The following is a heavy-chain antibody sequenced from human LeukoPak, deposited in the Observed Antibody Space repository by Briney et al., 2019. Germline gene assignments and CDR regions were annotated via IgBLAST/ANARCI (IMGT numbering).Heavy chain of an antibody. CDR1: GFTFSSYA. CDR2: ISGSGGST. Sequence: GGSLRLSCAASGFTFSSYAMSWVRQAPGKGLEWVSAISGSGGSTYYADSVKGRFTISRDNSKNTLYLQMNSLRAEDTAVYYCAKIPFIVVVPAAPTDAFDIWGQGTMVTVSS. J-gene: IGHJ3*02. CDR3: AKIPFIVVVPAAPTDAFDI. V-gene: IGHV3-23*01. D-gene: IGHD2-2*01.